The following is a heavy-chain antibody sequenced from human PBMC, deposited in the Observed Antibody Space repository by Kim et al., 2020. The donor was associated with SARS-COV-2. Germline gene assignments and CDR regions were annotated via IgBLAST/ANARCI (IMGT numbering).Heavy chain of an antibody. Sequence: GGSLRLSCAASGFTFSSYSMNWVRRAPGKGLEWVSCISSSSSSIYYADSVKGRFTISRDNAKNSLYLQMNSLRAEDTAVYYCARTMGEYYYYGMDVWGQG. D-gene: IGHD1-26*01. CDR2: ISSSSSSI. CDR1: GFTFSSYS. V-gene: IGHV3-48*04. J-gene: IGHJ6*02. CDR3: ARTMGEYYYYGMDV.